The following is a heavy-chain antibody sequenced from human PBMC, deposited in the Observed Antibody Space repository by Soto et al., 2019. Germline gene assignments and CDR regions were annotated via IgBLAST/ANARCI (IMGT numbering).Heavy chain of an antibody. CDR1: GGSISSYY. D-gene: IGHD1-26*01. CDR2: IYYGGSP. V-gene: IGHV4-59*01. J-gene: IGHJ4*02. Sequence: SETLSLTCTVSGGSISSYYWSWIRQPPGKGLEWIGFIYYGGSPNYNPSLKSRVTISVDTSKNQFSLKLNSVTAADTAVYYCARDRSGSYQRFFDYWGQGMLVTVSS. CDR3: ARDRSGSYQRFFDY.